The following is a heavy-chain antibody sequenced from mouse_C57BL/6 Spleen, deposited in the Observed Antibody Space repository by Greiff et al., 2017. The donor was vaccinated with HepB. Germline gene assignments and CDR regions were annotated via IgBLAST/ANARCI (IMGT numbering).Heavy chain of an antibody. CDR3: ARVGYYGNYPYYFDY. Sequence: VHLVESGAELVKPGASVKISCKASGYAFSSYWMNWVKQRPGKGLEWIGQIYPGDGDTNYNGKFKGKATLTADKSSSTAYMQLSSLTSEDSAVYFCARVGYYGNYPYYFDYWGQGTTLTVSS. CDR1: GYAFSSYW. V-gene: IGHV1-80*01. CDR2: IYPGDGDT. J-gene: IGHJ2*01. D-gene: IGHD2-1*01.